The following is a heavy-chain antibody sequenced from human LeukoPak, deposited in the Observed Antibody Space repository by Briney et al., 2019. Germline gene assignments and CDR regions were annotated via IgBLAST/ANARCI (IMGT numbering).Heavy chain of an antibody. V-gene: IGHV3-23*01. CDR2: ISGSGGST. J-gene: IGHJ4*02. Sequence: GGSLRLSCAASGFTFSSYAMSWVRQAPGKGLEWVSAISGSGGSTYYADSVKGRFTISRDNSKNTLYLQLNSLRAEDTAVYYCAKGPDYDFWSGYPDYWGQGTLVTVSS. CDR1: GFTFSSYA. CDR3: AKGPDYDFWSGYPDY. D-gene: IGHD3-3*01.